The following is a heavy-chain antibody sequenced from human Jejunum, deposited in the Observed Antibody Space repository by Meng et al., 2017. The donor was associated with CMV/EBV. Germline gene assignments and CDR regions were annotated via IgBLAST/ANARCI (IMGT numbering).Heavy chain of an antibody. Sequence: FSFSNDAMSWVRQAPGPGLDVVSDISSRGGSTYYADSVKGRLTIARDNSKNTLYPEMNSLRVDDTAVYYCAKDEFEIVATGGIAFDHWGQGTLVTVSS. CDR1: FSFSNDA. D-gene: IGHD5-12*01. J-gene: IGHJ5*02. CDR2: ISSRGGST. V-gene: IGHV3-23*01. CDR3: AKDEFEIVATGGIAFDH.